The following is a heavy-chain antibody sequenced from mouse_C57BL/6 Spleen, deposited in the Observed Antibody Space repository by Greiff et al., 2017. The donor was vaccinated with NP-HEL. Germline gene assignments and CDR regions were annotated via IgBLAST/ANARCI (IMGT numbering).Heavy chain of an antibody. Sequence: EVKLVESGGGLVKPGGSLKLSCAASGFTFSDYGMHWVRQAPEKGLEWVAYISSGSSTIYYADTVKGRFTISRDNAKNTLFLQMTSLRSEDTAMYYCASLYYGSSYRYFDVWGTGTTVTVSS. D-gene: IGHD1-1*01. V-gene: IGHV5-17*01. CDR1: GFTFSDYG. J-gene: IGHJ1*03. CDR3: ASLYYGSSYRYFDV. CDR2: ISSGSSTI.